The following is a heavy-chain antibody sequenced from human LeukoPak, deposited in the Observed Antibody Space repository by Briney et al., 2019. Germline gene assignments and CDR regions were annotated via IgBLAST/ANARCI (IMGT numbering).Heavy chain of an antibody. CDR2: IYYSGST. V-gene: IGHV4-59*01. J-gene: IGHJ4*02. CDR3: ARGLAYDFWSGYLGTPFDY. D-gene: IGHD3-3*01. CDR1: GGSISSYY. Sequence: SETLSLTCTVPGGSISSYYWSWIRQPPGKGLEWIGYIYYSGSTNYNPSLKSRVTISVDTSKNQFSLKLSSVTAADTAVYYCARGLAYDFWSGYLGTPFDYWGQGTLVTVSS.